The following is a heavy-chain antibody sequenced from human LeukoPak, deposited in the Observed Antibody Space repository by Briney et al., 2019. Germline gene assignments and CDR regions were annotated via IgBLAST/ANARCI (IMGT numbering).Heavy chain of an antibody. Sequence: GASVKVSCKASGYTFTGYYMHWVRQAPGQGLEWMGWINPNSGGTNCAQKFQGRVTMTRDTSINTAYMELSSLRFDDTAVYYCARAERYTSSGPTDPWGQGTLVTVSS. J-gene: IGHJ5*02. CDR3: ARAERYTSSGPTDP. D-gene: IGHD2-2*01. V-gene: IGHV1-2*02. CDR1: GYTFTGYY. CDR2: INPNSGGT.